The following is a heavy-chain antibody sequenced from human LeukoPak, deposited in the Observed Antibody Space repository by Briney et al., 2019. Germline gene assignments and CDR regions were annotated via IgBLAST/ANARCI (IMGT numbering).Heavy chain of an antibody. D-gene: IGHD4-17*01. Sequence: ASETLSLTCTVSGGSISSGGYSWSWIRQHPGKGLEWIGYIYYSGSTYYNPSLKSRVTISVDTSKNQFSLKLSSVTAADTAVYYCAREHYGDPEKSYYFDYWGQGTLVTVSS. CDR1: GGSISSGGYS. CDR2: IYYSGST. V-gene: IGHV4-31*03. CDR3: AREHYGDPEKSYYFDY. J-gene: IGHJ4*02.